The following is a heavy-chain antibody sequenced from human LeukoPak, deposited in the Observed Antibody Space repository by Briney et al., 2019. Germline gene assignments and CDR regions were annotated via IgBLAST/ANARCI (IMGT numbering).Heavy chain of an antibody. Sequence: SQILSLTCTVPGGSISSGGYYWSWIRQHPGKGLEWIGYIYYSGSTYYNPSLKSRVTISVDTSKNQFSLKLSSVTAADTAVYYCARNYNDYNNWFNPWGQGTLVTVSS. CDR2: IYYSGST. CDR1: GGSISSGGYY. J-gene: IGHJ5*02. D-gene: IGHD4-11*01. V-gene: IGHV4-31*03. CDR3: ARNYNDYNNWFNP.